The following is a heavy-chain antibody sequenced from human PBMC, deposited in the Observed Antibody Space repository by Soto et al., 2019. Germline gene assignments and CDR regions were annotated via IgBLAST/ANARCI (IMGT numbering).Heavy chain of an antibody. J-gene: IGHJ4*02. Sequence: QVQLQESGPGLVKPSETLALSCAVSGGSIGTYYWNWIRQPPGKGLEWIGYVFYSGSRNYNPSLKSRVTISVDTSKNQFSLKLSSVTAADTAVYFCARSIAFTSSWDSWGQGALVTVSP. D-gene: IGHD6-13*01. CDR1: GGSIGTYY. CDR2: VFYSGSR. CDR3: ARSIAFTSSWDS. V-gene: IGHV4-59*08.